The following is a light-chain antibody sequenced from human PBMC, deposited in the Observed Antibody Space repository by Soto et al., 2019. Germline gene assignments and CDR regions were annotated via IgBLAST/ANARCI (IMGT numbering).Light chain of an antibody. V-gene: IGKV1-5*03. CDR3: HEYKSYST. CDR1: QSISSW. J-gene: IGKJ2*01. Sequence: DIQMTQSPSTLSASVGDRVTITCRASQSISSWLAWYQQKPGKAPKLLIYKASNLESGVPSRFSGSGSGTELTLTISRLQDDDSASCYHHEYKSYSTFGEGTKLEIK. CDR2: KAS.